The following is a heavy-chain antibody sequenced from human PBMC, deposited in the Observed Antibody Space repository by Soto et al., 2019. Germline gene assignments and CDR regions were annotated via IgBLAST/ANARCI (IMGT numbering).Heavy chain of an antibody. CDR3: AKDRDSSGYYYRNY. D-gene: IGHD3-22*01. CDR1: GFTFSSYA. J-gene: IGHJ4*02. CDR2: ISGTGDST. V-gene: IGHV3-23*01. Sequence: EVQLLESGGGLVQPGGSLRLSCAASGFTFSSYAMSWVRQAPGKGLEWVSAISGTGDSTYYADSVKGRFTISRDNSKNTLYLQINSLRAEDTAVYYCAKDRDSSGYYYRNYWVQGTLVTVSS.